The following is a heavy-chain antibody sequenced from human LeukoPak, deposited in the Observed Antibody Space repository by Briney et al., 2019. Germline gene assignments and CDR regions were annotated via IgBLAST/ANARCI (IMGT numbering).Heavy chain of an antibody. CDR3: TGRYCSSTSCQGWFDP. Sequence: SVKVSCKASGGTFSSHAISWVRQAPGQGLEWMGGIIPIFGTANYAQKFRGRVTITADESTSTAYMELSSLRSEDTAVYYCTGRYCSSTSCQGWFDPWGQGTLVTVSS. CDR1: GGTFSSHA. D-gene: IGHD2-2*01. V-gene: IGHV1-69*13. CDR2: IIPIFGTA. J-gene: IGHJ5*02.